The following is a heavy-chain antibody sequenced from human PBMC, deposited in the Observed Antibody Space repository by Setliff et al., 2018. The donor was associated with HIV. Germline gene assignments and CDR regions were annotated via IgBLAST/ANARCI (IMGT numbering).Heavy chain of an antibody. CDR2: INPNSGGT. CDR3: ARDPGYKSTWYGVFDI. Sequence: GASVKVSCKASGYRFIDYYMHWVRQAPGQGLERMGWINPNSGGTNYAQKFQGRVNMTRDTSISTTYMELSRLRSDDTAVYYCARDPGYKSTWYGVFDIWGQGTMVTVSS. D-gene: IGHD6-13*01. V-gene: IGHV1-2*02. CDR1: GYRFIDYY. J-gene: IGHJ3*02.